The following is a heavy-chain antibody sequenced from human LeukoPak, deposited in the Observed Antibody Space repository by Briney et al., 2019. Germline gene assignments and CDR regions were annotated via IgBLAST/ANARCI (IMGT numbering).Heavy chain of an antibody. V-gene: IGHV3-48*01. Sequence: GGSLRLSFAAPGFTFSSYSMNWVRQAPGKGVEWGLYINSSSSTIYYADSVKGRFTISRDNAKNSLYLRMNSLRAEDTAVYYCARGFEFGYCSGGSCPRTLSFDYWGQGTLVTVSS. D-gene: IGHD2-15*01. CDR1: GFTFSSYS. CDR3: ARGFEFGYCSGGSCPRTLSFDY. CDR2: INSSSSTI. J-gene: IGHJ4*02.